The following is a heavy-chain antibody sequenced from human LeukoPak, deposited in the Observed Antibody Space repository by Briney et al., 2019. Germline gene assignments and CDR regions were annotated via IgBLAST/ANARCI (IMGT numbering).Heavy chain of an antibody. J-gene: IGHJ6*02. Sequence: SETLSLTCTVSGGSISGSRYYWSWIRQPPGKGLEWIGYIYYSGSTNYNPSLKSRVTISVDTSKNQFSLKLSSVTAADTAVYYCARDGRLAAAGAYYYYGMDVWGQGTTVTVSS. CDR3: ARDGRLAAAGAYYYYGMDV. CDR2: IYYSGST. V-gene: IGHV4-61*01. CDR1: GGSISGSRYY. D-gene: IGHD6-13*01.